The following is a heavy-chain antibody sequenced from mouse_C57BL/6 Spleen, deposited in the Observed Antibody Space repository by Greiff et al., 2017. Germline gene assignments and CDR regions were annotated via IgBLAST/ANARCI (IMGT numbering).Heavy chain of an antibody. V-gene: IGHV1-18*01. CDR2: INPNNGGT. D-gene: IGHD1-1*01. CDR3: ARSSLFITTVRYSMDY. Sequence: VQLQQSGPELVKPGASVKIPCTASGYTFTDYNMDWVKQSHGKSLEWIGDINPNNGGTIYNQKFKGKATLTVDKSSSTAYMELRSLTSEDTAVYYCARSSLFITTVRYSMDYWGQGTSVTVSS. J-gene: IGHJ4*01. CDR1: GYTFTDYN.